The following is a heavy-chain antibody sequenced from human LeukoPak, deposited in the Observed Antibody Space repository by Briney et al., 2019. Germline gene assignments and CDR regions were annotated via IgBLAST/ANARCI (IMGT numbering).Heavy chain of an antibody. CDR1: GGSISSDY. V-gene: IGHV4-59*01. J-gene: IGHJ4*02. D-gene: IGHD3-10*01. CDR2: IYNYMST. Sequence: PSETLSLTCAVSGGSISSDYWSWIRQPPGKGLEWIGNIYNYMSTNYNPSLRSRVAISVDTSKNQFSLKLSSVTAADMAMYYCARALLRRTFDYWGQGTLVTFSS. CDR3: ARALLRRTFDY.